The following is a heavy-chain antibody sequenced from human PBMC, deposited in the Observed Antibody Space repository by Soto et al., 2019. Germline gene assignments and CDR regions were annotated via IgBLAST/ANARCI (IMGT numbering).Heavy chain of an antibody. CDR3: AREATLYDSRRHGPLYGMDV. D-gene: IGHD3-22*01. J-gene: IGHJ6*02. Sequence: PGGSLRLSCAASGFTFSSYGMHWVRQAPGKGLEWVAVIWYDGSNKYYADSVKGRFTISRDNSKNTLYLQMNSLRAEDTAVYYCAREATLYDSRRHGPLYGMDVWGQGTTVTVSS. CDR2: IWYDGSNK. CDR1: GFTFSSYG. V-gene: IGHV3-33*01.